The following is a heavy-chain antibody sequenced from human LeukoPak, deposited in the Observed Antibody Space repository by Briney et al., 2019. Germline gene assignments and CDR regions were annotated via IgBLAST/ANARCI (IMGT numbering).Heavy chain of an antibody. J-gene: IGHJ4*02. CDR3: ATFYIAARFLRGAFDY. CDR1: GYTLTELS. CDR2: FDPEDGET. D-gene: IGHD6-6*01. Sequence: ASVKVSCKVSGYTLTELSMHWVRQAPGKGLEWMGGFDPEDGETIYAQKFQGRVTMTEDTSTDTAYMELSSLRSEDTAVYYCATFYIAARFLRGAFDYWGQGTLVTVSS. V-gene: IGHV1-24*01.